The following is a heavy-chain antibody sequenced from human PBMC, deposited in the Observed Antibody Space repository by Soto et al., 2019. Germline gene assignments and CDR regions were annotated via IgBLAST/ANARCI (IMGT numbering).Heavy chain of an antibody. CDR3: ARDRGGYCSSTSCQGGYYYYYYGMDV. D-gene: IGHD2-2*01. V-gene: IGHV3-33*01. Sequence: PRGSLRLSCAASGFTFSSYGMHWVRQAPGKGLEWVAVIWYDASNKYYADSVKGRVTISRDNSKNTLYLQMHSLRAEDTAVYYCARDRGGYCSSTSCQGGYYYYYYGMDVWGQGTTVTVSS. CDR1: GFTFSSYG. J-gene: IGHJ6*01. CDR2: IWYDASNK.